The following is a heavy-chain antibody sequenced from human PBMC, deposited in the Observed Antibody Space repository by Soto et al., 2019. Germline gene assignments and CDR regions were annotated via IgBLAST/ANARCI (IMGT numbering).Heavy chain of an antibody. V-gene: IGHV3-11*06. CDR3: ARRAMFLGYCSSTSCYLFDY. J-gene: IGHJ4*02. D-gene: IGHD2-2*01. CDR1: GFTFSDYY. CDR2: ISSSSSYT. Sequence: QVQLVESGGGLVKPGGSLRLSCAASGFTFSDYYMSWIRQAPGKGLEWVSYISSSSSYTNYADSVKGRFTISRDNAKNSLYRQMNSLSAEDTAVYYCARRAMFLGYCSSTSCYLFDYWGQGTLVTVSS.